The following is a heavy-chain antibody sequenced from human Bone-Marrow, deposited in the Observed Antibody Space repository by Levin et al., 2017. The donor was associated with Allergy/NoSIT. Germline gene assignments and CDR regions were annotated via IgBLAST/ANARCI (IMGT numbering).Heavy chain of an antibody. J-gene: IGHJ4*02. CDR1: GFSFTKVW. CDR2: IKSETDGGPI. D-gene: IGHD2-21*01. CDR3: TTEVWARSIRDDY. V-gene: IGHV3-15*01. Sequence: GESLKISCAASGFSFTKVWMTWVRQAPGKGLEWVGRIKSETDGGPINYAPPVKGRFTIPRDDPRSTLNWQMNSLKTEDTAVYYCTTEVWARSIRDDYWGQGTLVTVSS.